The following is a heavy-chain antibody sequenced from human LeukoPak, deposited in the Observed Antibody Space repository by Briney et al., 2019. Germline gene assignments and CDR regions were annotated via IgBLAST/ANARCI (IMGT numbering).Heavy chain of an antibody. CDR2: ISSSGDAI. CDR3: ARDGWELRLGTFEY. V-gene: IGHV3-48*03. CDR1: GFTFSSYE. Sequence: PGGSLRLSCAASGFTFSSYEMNWVRQAPGKGLEWVSYISSSGDAIYYADSVEGRFTISRDDAKNSLYLQMNSLRAEDTAVYYCARDGWELRLGTFEYWGQGTLVTVSS. J-gene: IGHJ4*02. D-gene: IGHD7-27*01.